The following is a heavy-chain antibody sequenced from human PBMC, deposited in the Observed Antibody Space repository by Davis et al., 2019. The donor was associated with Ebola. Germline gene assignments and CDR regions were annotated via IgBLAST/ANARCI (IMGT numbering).Heavy chain of an antibody. D-gene: IGHD4-17*01. J-gene: IGHJ4*02. CDR3: TTTTVTKKDY. CDR2: IRSKANSYAT. Sequence: PGGSLRLSCAASGFTFSGSAMHWVRQASGKGLEWVGRIRSKANSYATAYAASVKGRFTISRDDSKNTAYLQMNSLKTEDTAVYYCTTTTVTKKDYWGQGTLVTVSS. CDR1: GFTFSGSA. V-gene: IGHV3-73*01.